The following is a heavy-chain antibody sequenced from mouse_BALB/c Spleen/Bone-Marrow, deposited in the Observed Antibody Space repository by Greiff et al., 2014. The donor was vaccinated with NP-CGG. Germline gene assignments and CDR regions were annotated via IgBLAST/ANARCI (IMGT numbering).Heavy chain of an antibody. J-gene: IGHJ2*01. CDR3: ARVFYDSTSVY. CDR1: GYTFTGYW. Sequence: QVQLKQSGAELARPGASVKLSCKASGYTFTGYWMQWVKQRPGQGLEWIGIIYPGDGDTRYTQKFKGKATLTADKSSSTAYMQLRNLASEASAVYYCARVFYDSTSVYWGQGTTLTVSS. D-gene: IGHD1-1*01. V-gene: IGHV1-87*01. CDR2: IYPGDGDT.